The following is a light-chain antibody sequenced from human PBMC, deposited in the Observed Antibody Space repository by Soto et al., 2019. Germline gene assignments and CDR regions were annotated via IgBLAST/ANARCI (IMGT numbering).Light chain of an antibody. CDR1: QGIRND. Sequence: DIQMTQSPSSLSASVGDRVTITCRASQGIRNDVGWYQQKPGKDPKRLIYAASSLQSGDPSRFSGSGSGTEFTLTISSLQPEDFATYYCLQHNSYPRTFGQGTKLEIK. CDR3: LQHNSYPRT. CDR2: AAS. J-gene: IGKJ1*01. V-gene: IGKV1-17*01.